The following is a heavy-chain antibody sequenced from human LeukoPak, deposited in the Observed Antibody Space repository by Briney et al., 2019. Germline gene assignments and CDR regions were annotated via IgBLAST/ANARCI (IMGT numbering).Heavy chain of an antibody. J-gene: IGHJ4*02. CDR2: INHSGST. D-gene: IGHD5-18*01. V-gene: IGHV4-34*01. Sequence: PSETLSLTCAVYGGSFSGYYWSLIRQPPGKGLEWIGEINHSGSTNYNPSLKSRVTISVDTSKNQFSLKLSSVTAADTAVYYCARASEDTAMENYYFDYWGQGTLVTVSS. CDR3: ARASEDTAMENYYFDY. CDR1: GGSFSGYY.